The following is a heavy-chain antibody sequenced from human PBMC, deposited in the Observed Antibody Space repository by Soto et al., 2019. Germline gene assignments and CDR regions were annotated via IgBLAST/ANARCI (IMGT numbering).Heavy chain of an antibody. J-gene: IGHJ6*03. Sequence: EVQLVESGGGLVKPGGSLRLSCAASGFTFSNAWMSWVRQAPGKGLEWVGRIKSKTDGGTTDYAAPVKGRFTISRDDSKTTLYLQMNSLKTEDTAVYYCTTVAQTYSDFWSGYSGYFMDVWGKGTTVTVSS. V-gene: IGHV3-15*01. CDR1: GFTFSNAW. CDR2: IKSKTDGGTT. D-gene: IGHD3-3*01. CDR3: TTVAQTYSDFWSGYSGYFMDV.